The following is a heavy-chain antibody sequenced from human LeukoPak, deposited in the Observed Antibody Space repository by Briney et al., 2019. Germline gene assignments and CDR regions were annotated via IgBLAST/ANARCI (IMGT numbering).Heavy chain of an antibody. J-gene: IGHJ4*02. CDR2: IKQDGSEK. Sequence: GGSLRLSCAASGFTFSSYWMSWVRQAPGKGLEWVANIKQDGSEKYYVDSVKGRFTISRDNAKNSLYLQMNSLRAEDTAVYYCAGFGRSMVRGVINTPYYFDYWGQGTLVTVSS. D-gene: IGHD3-10*01. CDR1: GFTFSSYW. CDR3: AGFGRSMVRGVINTPYYFDY. V-gene: IGHV3-7*01.